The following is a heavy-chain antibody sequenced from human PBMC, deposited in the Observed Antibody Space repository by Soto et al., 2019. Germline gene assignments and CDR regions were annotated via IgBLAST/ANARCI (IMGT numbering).Heavy chain of an antibody. D-gene: IGHD6-6*01. CDR3: ARGSSIAGLYYGMDV. J-gene: IGHJ6*02. Sequence: QVQLQESGPGLVKPSQTLSLTCTVSGGSISSGGYYWTWIRQHPGKGLEWIGYNYYSGITYYNPSLKRRVTXPXAXSXXPFPRKLRSVTAADTAVYYCARGSSIAGLYYGMDVWGQGTTVTVSS. V-gene: IGHV4-31*03. CDR2: NYYSGIT. CDR1: GGSISSGGYY.